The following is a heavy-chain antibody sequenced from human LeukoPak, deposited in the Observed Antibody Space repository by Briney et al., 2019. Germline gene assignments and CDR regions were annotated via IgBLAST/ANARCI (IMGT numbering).Heavy chain of an antibody. CDR1: GFTFSSYS. Sequence: GGSPRLSCAASGFTFSSYSMNWVRQAPGKGLEWVSSISSSSSYIYYADSVKGRFTISRDNAKNSLYLQMNSLRAEDTAVYYCAREFSRYYDFWSGYYLDAFDIWGQGTMVTVSS. CDR2: ISSSSSYI. CDR3: AREFSRYYDFWSGYYLDAFDI. V-gene: IGHV3-21*01. J-gene: IGHJ3*02. D-gene: IGHD3-3*01.